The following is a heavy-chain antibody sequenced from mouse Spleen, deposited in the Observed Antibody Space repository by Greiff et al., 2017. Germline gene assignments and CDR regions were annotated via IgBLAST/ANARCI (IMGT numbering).Heavy chain of an antibody. CDR3: ARGLLLRYSNYAMDY. Sequence: VQLQQPGAELVKPGASVKLSCKASGYTFTSYWMHWVKQRPGQGLEWIGEINPSNGRTNYNEKFKSKATLTVDKSSSTAYMQLSSLTSEDSAVYYCARGLLLRYSNYAMDYWGQGTSVTVSS. CDR2: INPSNGRT. CDR1: GYTFTSYW. V-gene: IGHV1S81*02. J-gene: IGHJ4*01. D-gene: IGHD1-1*01.